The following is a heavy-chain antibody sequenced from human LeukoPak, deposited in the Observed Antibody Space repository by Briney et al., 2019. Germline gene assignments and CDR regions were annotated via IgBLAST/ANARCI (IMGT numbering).Heavy chain of an antibody. J-gene: IGHJ4*02. CDR3: ARDRYCSAGTCSRAADC. CDR2: IWYDGNNK. D-gene: IGHD2-15*01. CDR1: GFTFSSYG. Sequence: PGGSLRLSCAASGFTFSSYGMHWVRQTPGKGLEWVAVIWYDGNNKYYADSVKGRFSISRDNSKNTLYLQMNSLRAEDTAVYYCARDRYCSAGTCSRAADCSGQATLVTFSS. V-gene: IGHV3-33*01.